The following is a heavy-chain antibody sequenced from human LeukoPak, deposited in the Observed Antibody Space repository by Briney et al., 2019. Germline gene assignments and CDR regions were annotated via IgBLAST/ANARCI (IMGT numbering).Heavy chain of an antibody. J-gene: IGHJ4*02. Sequence: SVKVSCKASGGTFSSYAISWVRQAPGQGLEWMGGIIPIFGTANYAQKFQGRVTITADESTSIVYMELSSLRSEDTAVYYCARFSGMRFLEWLFLDYWGQGTLVTVSS. CDR3: ARFSGMRFLEWLFLDY. CDR2: IIPIFGTA. CDR1: GGTFSSYA. D-gene: IGHD3-3*01. V-gene: IGHV1-69*01.